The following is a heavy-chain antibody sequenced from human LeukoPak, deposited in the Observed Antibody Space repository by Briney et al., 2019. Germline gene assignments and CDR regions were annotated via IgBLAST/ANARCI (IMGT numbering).Heavy chain of an antibody. CDR1: GFTFSDYC. CDR3: ARKRDGYNTFDY. V-gene: IGHV3-11*04. J-gene: IGHJ4*02. Sequence: GGSLRLSCAASGFTFSDYCMSWIRQAPGKGLEWVSYISSSDSTIYYADSVKGRFTISRDNAKNSLYLQMNSLRAEDTAVYYCARKRDGYNTFDYWGQGTLVTVSS. D-gene: IGHD5-24*01. CDR2: ISSSDSTI.